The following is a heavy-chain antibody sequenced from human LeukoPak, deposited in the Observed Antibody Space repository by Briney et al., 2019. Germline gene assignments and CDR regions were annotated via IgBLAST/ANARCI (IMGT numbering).Heavy chain of an antibody. J-gene: IGHJ4*02. V-gene: IGHV4-59*01. CDR3: ARAGDSSGYYLDY. CDR2: IYYSGST. Sequence: SETLSLTCTVSGGSISSSYWSWIRQPPGKGLEWIGYIYYSGSTNYNPSLKSRVTISVDTSKNQFSLKLSSVTAADTAVYYWARAGDSSGYYLDYWGQGTLVTVSS. D-gene: IGHD3-22*01. CDR1: GGSISSSY.